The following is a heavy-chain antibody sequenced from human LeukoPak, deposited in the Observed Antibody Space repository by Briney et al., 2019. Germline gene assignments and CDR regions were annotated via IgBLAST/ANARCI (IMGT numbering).Heavy chain of an antibody. CDR3: AQGYFYHSSGDYRRGGSYFDY. CDR1: GFSLSTSGVG. Sequence: SGPTLFKPPQPLTLTSTFSGFSLSTSGVGVGWIRQPPGKALEWLALIYWDDDKRYSPSLKSRLSITKDTSKNQVVLTMTNMDPVDTATYYCAQGYFYHSSGDYRRGGSYFDYWGQGTLVTVSS. V-gene: IGHV2-5*02. D-gene: IGHD3-22*01. J-gene: IGHJ4*02. CDR2: IYWDDDK.